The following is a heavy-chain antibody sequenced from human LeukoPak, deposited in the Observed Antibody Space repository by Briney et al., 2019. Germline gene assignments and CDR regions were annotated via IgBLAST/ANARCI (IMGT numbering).Heavy chain of an antibody. Sequence: GASVKVSCKAFGYTFASYGINWVRQAPGQGLEWIGWVSSSIGDTKYAQSLQGRATITTDTATGTAYMELRSLTSADTAVYYCARESSWAYYFDYWGQGSLVTVSS. J-gene: IGHJ4*02. V-gene: IGHV1-18*01. CDR3: ARESSWAYYFDY. CDR2: VSSSIGDT. CDR1: GYTFASYG. D-gene: IGHD2-2*01.